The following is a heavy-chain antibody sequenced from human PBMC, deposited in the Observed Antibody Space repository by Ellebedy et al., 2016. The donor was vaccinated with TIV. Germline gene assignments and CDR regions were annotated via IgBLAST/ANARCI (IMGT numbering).Heavy chain of an antibody. CDR1: GYTFTSYA. CDR2: INAGNGNT. D-gene: IGHD1-26*01. J-gene: IGHJ4*02. Sequence: AASVKISCKASGYTFTSYAMHWVRQAPGQRLEWMGWINAGNGNTKYSQKLQGRVTMTTDTSTSTAYMELRSLRSDDTAVYYCARGRVGADYWGQGTLVTVSS. V-gene: IGHV1-3*01. CDR3: ARGRVGADY.